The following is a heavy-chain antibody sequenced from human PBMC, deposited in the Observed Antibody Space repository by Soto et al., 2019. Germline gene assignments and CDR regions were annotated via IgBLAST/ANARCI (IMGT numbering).Heavy chain of an antibody. Sequence: QVQLQQWGAGLLKPSETLSLTCAVYGGSFSDYHWTWVRQSPGRGLEWIGEIDDSGTTKYSPSHKSRVTISVDASKNQFSLRLRSVTAADTAVYYCARGLTDAWRHYYPYMDVWGKGTTVTVFS. CDR3: ARGLTDAWRHYYPYMDV. CDR2: IDDSGTT. CDR1: GGSFSDYH. J-gene: IGHJ6*03. V-gene: IGHV4-34*01. D-gene: IGHD3-16*01.